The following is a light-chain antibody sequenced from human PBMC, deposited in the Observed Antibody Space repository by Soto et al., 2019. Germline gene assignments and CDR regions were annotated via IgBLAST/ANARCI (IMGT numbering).Light chain of an antibody. CDR3: QSYDNKLSAWV. J-gene: IGLJ2*01. CDR1: SSNIGAGYD. V-gene: IGLV1-40*01. CDR2: ANT. Sequence: QSVLTQPPSVSGAPGQRVAISCTGNSSNIGAGYDVHWYQQFPGAAPKLLTYANTNRPSGVPDRFSGSKSGTSASLAISGLQAEDEAVYYCQSYDNKLSAWVFGGGTKLTVL.